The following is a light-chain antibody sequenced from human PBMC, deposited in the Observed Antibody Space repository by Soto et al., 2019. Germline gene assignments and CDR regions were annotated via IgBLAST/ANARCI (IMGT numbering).Light chain of an antibody. CDR3: AAWDDSLNGYV. CDR2: SDN. Sequence: QSVLTQPPSASGTPGQRGTISCSGSSSNIGSNTVNWYQHLPGTAPKVLIYSDNQRPSGVPDRFSGSKSGTSASLAISGLQSEDEADYYCAAWDDSLNGYVFGSGTKVTVL. CDR1: SSNIGSNT. V-gene: IGLV1-44*01. J-gene: IGLJ1*01.